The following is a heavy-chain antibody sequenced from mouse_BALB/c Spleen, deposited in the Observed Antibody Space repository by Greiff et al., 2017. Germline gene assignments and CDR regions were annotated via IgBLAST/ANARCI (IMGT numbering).Heavy chain of an antibody. CDR1: GYSITSDYA. Sequence: VQLQQSGPGLVKPSQSLSLTCTVTGYSITSDYAWNWIRQFPGNKLEWMGYISYSGSTSYNPSLKSRISITRDTSKNQFFLQLNSVTTEDTATYYCARRGAHYYGSRAYFDYWGQGTTLTVSS. J-gene: IGHJ2*01. CDR2: ISYSGST. D-gene: IGHD1-1*01. CDR3: ARRGAHYYGSRAYFDY. V-gene: IGHV3-2*02.